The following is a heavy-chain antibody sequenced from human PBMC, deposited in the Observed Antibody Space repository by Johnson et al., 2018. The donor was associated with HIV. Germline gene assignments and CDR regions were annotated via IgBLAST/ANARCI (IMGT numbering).Heavy chain of an antibody. CDR1: GFTFDDYA. Sequence: VQLVESGGGLVQPGRSLRLSCAASGFTFDDYAMHWVRQVPGKGLECVSGISWNSGSIGYVDSVKGRFTISRDNSKNTLYLQMNSLRAEDTAVYYCAKDRIMVRGVIGAFDIWGQGTMVTVSS. D-gene: IGHD3-10*01. V-gene: IGHV3-9*01. CDR2: ISWNSGSI. CDR3: AKDRIMVRGVIGAFDI. J-gene: IGHJ3*02.